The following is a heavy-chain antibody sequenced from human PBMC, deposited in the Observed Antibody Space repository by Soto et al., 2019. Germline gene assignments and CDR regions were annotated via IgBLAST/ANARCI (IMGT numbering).Heavy chain of an antibody. D-gene: IGHD2-2*01. Sequence: GGSLRLSCAASAFTFSNYVMSWIRQAPGKGLEWVSAITGSSDSTYYADSVKGRFTISRDNSKNTLFLQVNSLRADDTAVYYCAKGSGSARPYYFDYWGQGTLVTVSS. CDR2: ITGSSDST. CDR1: AFTFSNYV. CDR3: AKGSGSARPYYFDY. V-gene: IGHV3-23*01. J-gene: IGHJ4*02.